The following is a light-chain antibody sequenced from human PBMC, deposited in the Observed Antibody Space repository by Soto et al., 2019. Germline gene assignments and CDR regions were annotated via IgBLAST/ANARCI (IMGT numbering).Light chain of an antibody. J-gene: IGLJ2*01. CDR2: DVS. CDR1: SSDVGGYNH. CDR3: SSYRRSNPVV. V-gene: IGLV2-14*03. Sequence: QSALTQPASVSGSPGQSITISCTGTSSDVGGYNHVSWYQQHPGKVPKLMISDVSNRPSGVSHRFSGSKSGNTASLTISGLQAEDEADYYCSSYRRSNPVVFGGGTKLTVL.